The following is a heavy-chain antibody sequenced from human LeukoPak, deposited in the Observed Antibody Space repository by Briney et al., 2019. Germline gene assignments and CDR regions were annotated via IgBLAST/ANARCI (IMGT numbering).Heavy chain of an antibody. CDR3: ARGAGYGQWLVSGGMDV. J-gene: IGHJ6*02. CDR2: ISSNGGST. Sequence: GGSLRLSCAASGFTFSSYAMHWVPQAPGKGLEYVSAISSNGGSTYYANSLRGRFTISRDNSKNTPYLQMGSLRAEDMAVYYCARGAGYGQWLVSGGMDVWGQGTTVTVYS. CDR1: GFTFSSYA. V-gene: IGHV3-64*01. D-gene: IGHD6-19*01.